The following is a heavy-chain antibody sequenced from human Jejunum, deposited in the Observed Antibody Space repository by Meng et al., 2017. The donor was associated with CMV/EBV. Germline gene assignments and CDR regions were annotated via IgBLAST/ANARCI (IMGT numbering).Heavy chain of an antibody. D-gene: IGHD2/OR15-2a*01. CDR3: AKVKSTYHYDSTTYYPNPLFDY. J-gene: IGHJ4*02. V-gene: IGHV1-2*02. CDR2: INPNGGEK. Sequence: SQGVRQAPGQGVEWMGWINPNGGEKNYAQKFQGRVTMTRDTSISTAYMELSRLRSDDTAVYYCAKVKSTYHYDSTTYYPNPLFDYWGQGTLVTVSS.